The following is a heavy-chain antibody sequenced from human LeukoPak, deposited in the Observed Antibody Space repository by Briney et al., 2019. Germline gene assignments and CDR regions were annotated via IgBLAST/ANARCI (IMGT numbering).Heavy chain of an antibody. CDR3: ARALRDAFDI. CDR1: GGSISSYY. V-gene: IGHV4-59*01. CDR2: IYYSGST. J-gene: IGHJ3*02. Sequence: SETLSLTCTVSGGSISSYYWSWIRQPPGKGLEWIGYIYYSGSTNYNPSLKSRATISVDTSKNQFSLKLSSVTAADTAVYYCARALRDAFDIWGQGTMVTVSS.